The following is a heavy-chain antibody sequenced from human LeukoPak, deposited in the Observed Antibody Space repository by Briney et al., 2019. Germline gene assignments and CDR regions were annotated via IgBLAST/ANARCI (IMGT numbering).Heavy chain of an antibody. J-gene: IGHJ4*02. CDR2: IKEDGSEK. D-gene: IGHD1-26*01. V-gene: IGHV3-7*01. CDR1: GFPFSSYW. CDR3: ARDRIVGATKLDY. Sequence: GGSLRLSCTTSGFPFSSYWMTWVRQAPGKGLEWVANIKEDGSEKRYVDSVKGRFTISRDNAKNSLYLQMNSLRAEDTAVYYCARDRIVGATKLDYWGQGTLVTVSS.